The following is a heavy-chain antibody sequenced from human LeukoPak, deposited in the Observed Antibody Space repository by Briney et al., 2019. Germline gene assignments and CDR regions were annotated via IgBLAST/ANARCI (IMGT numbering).Heavy chain of an antibody. D-gene: IGHD1-26*01. V-gene: IGHV4-34*01. CDR1: GGSFSGYY. J-gene: IGHJ4*02. CDR3: ARSINSGSYDFLQPTHGDYFDY. CDR2: INHSGST. Sequence: PSETLSLTCAVYGGSFSGYYWSWIRQPPGKGLEWIGEINHSGSTNYNPSLKSRVTISVDTSKNQFSLKLSSVTAADTAVYYCARSINSGSYDFLQPTHGDYFDYWGQGTLVTVSS.